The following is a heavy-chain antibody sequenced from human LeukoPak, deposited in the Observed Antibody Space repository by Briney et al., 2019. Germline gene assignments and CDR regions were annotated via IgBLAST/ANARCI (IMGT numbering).Heavy chain of an antibody. CDR3: ARGSSGYLDGYFDY. V-gene: IGHV1-69*05. Sequence: GASVKVSCKASGGTFSSYAISWVRQAPGHGLEWMGGIIPIFGTANYAQKFQGRVTITTDESTSTAYMELSSLRSEDTAVYYCARGSSGYLDGYFDYWGQGTLVTVSS. CDR2: IIPIFGTA. D-gene: IGHD3-22*01. CDR1: GGTFSSYA. J-gene: IGHJ4*02.